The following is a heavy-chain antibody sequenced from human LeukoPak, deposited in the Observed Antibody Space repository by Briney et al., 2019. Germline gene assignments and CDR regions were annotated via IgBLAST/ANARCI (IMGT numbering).Heavy chain of an antibody. CDR2: IYYSGST. D-gene: IGHD1-26*01. Sequence: PSETLSLTCTVSGGSISSSSYYWGWIRQPPGKGLEWIGSIYYSGSTYYNPSLKSRVTISVDTSKNQFSLKLSSVTAADTAVYYCARHRTTSGSYYFYYYYGMDAWGQGTTVTVSS. CDR1: GGSISSSSYY. CDR3: ARHRTTSGSYYFYYYYGMDA. V-gene: IGHV4-39*01. J-gene: IGHJ6*02.